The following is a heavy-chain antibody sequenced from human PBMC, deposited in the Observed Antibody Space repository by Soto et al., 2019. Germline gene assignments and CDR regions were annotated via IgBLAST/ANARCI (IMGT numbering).Heavy chain of an antibody. CDR1: GFTLSRNG. CDR2: INQDGTKK. D-gene: IGHD6-19*01. CDR3: ARVEYRSRSSDSRSNDY. Sequence: EVQLVESGGALVQPGGSLRLSCAVSGFTLSRNGMSLFRQAPGKGWEWVGNINQDGTKKYYADSVKGRFTISRDNAKNSLFLQMDSLRAEDTAVYYCARVEYRSRSSDSRSNDYWGLGTRVVVTS. J-gene: IGHJ4*02. V-gene: IGHV3-7*01.